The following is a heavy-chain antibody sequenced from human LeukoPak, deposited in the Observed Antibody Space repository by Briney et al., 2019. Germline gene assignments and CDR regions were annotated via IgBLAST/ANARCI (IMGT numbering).Heavy chain of an antibody. CDR3: ARDSRYCSSTSCYTGDH. CDR1: GFTFSSYT. CDR2: IRTSSSHI. Sequence: PGGSLRLSCPASGFTFSSYTMNWVRQAPGKGLEWVSSIRTSSSHISYTDSVKGRFTISTDNPTNSLYLQMNSLRAEDTAVYYCARDSRYCSSTSCYTGDHWGQGTVVTVSS. D-gene: IGHD2-2*02. J-gene: IGHJ4*02. V-gene: IGHV3-21*01.